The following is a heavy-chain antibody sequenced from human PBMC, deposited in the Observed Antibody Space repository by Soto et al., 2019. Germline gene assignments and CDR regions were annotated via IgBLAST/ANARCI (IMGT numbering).Heavy chain of an antibody. CDR3: AREYYYGSGNYYRADYYHYGMAV. CDR1: GFTVTTYY. J-gene: IGHJ6*02. CDR2: IYSRGNI. Sequence: SLRLSCAASGFTVTTYYIGWVRQAPGKGLEWVSLIYSRGNINYADSVKGRFTISRDNSKNTLYLQMNSLRAEDTGVYYCAREYYYGSGNYYRADYYHYGMAVWGQGTTVTVSS. V-gene: IGHV3-53*01. D-gene: IGHD3-10*01.